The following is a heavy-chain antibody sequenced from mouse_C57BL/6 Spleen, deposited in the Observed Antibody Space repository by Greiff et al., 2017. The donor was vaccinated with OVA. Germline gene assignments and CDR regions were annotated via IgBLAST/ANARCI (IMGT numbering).Heavy chain of an antibody. Sequence: EVQLQQSGPELVKPGASVKMSCKASGYTFTDYNMHWVKQSHGKSLEWLGYINPNNGGTSYNQKFKGKATLTVNKSSSTAYMELRSLTSEHSAVYYCARSGYDDAMDYWGQGTSVTVSS. V-gene: IGHV1-22*01. CDR1: GYTFTDYN. CDR2: INPNNGGT. CDR3: ARSGYDDAMDY. J-gene: IGHJ4*01. D-gene: IGHD3-1*01.